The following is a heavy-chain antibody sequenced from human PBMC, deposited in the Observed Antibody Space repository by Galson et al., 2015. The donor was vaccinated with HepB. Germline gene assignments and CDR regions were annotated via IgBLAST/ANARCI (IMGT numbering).Heavy chain of an antibody. V-gene: IGHV5-51*01. D-gene: IGHD6-13*01. Sequence: SGAEVKKPGESLKISCKASGYTFTTYWIAWVRQMPGKGLEWMGIVHPDDSDTRYSPSFQGQVTISADKSISTAYLQWSSLKASDTAMYYCARPAGIDDAFDIWGQGTMVTVSS. J-gene: IGHJ3*02. CDR1: GYTFTTYW. CDR2: VHPDDSDT. CDR3: ARPAGIDDAFDI.